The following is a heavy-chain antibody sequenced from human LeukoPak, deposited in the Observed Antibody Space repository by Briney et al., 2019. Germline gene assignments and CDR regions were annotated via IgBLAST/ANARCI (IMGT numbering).Heavy chain of an antibody. CDR2: ISGSGGTI. J-gene: IGHJ4*02. Sequence: GGSLRLSCAASGFTFSSYAMSGVRQAPGKGVEGVSAISGSGGTIYYPSSVNRRFTISRHNSNHTLYLQMNSLRAEDTAVYYCAKAGRVVPAAYFDYWGPGTLVTVSS. D-gene: IGHD2-2*01. CDR1: GFTFSSYA. V-gene: IGHV3-23*01. CDR3: AKAGRVVPAAYFDY.